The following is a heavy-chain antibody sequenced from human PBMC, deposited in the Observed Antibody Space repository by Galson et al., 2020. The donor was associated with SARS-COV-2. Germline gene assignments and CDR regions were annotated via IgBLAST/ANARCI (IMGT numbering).Heavy chain of an antibody. V-gene: IGHV4-30-4*01. CDR1: GGSISSGDYY. J-gene: IGHJ6*02. D-gene: IGHD1-26*01. CDR2: IYYSGST. CDR3: ASDEATGGLGDYYYYGMDV. Sequence: ETSETLSLTCTVSGGSISSGDYYWSWIRQPPGKGLEWIGYIYYSGSTYYNPSLKSRVTISVDTSKNQFSLKLSSVTAADTAVYYCASDEATGGLGDYYYYGMDVWGQGTTVTVSS.